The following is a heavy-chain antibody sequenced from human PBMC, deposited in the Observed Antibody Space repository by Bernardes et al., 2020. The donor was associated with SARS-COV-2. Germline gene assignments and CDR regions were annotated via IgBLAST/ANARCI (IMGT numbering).Heavy chain of an antibody. CDR2: IIPIFGTA. CDR1: GGTFSSYA. D-gene: IGHD2-15*01. J-gene: IGHJ6*02. V-gene: IGHV1-69*13. CDR3: ASPLYCSGGSCYSTDYYYYGMDV. Sequence: SMKVSCKASGGTFSSYAISWVRQAPGQGLEWMGGIIPIFGTANYAQKFQGRVTITADESTSTAYMELSSLRSEDTAVYYCASPLYCSGGSCYSTDYYYYGMDVWGQGTTVTVSS.